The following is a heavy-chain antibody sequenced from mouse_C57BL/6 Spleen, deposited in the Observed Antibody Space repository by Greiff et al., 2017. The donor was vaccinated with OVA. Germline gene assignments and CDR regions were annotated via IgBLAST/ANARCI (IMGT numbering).Heavy chain of an antibody. V-gene: IGHV1-7*01. CDR1: GYTFTSYW. D-gene: IGHD2-4*01. CDR2: INPSSGYT. Sequence: VQLQQSGAELAKPGASVKLSCKASGYTFTSYWMHWVNQRPGQGLEWIGYINPSSGYTKYNQKFKDKATLTADKSFSTAYMQLSSLTYEDSAVYYCARVYDYGGSYAMDYWGQGTSVTVSS. CDR3: ARVYDYGGSYAMDY. J-gene: IGHJ4*01.